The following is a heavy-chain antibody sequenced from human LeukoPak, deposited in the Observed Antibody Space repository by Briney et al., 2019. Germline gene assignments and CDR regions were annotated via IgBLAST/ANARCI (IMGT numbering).Heavy chain of an antibody. J-gene: IGHJ4*02. Sequence: SETLPLTCTVSGGSISTYYWSWIRQPAGKGLEWIGRINTSGSTTYNPSLKSRVTMSIDTSKNQFSLKLSSVTAADTAVYYCARDFLDPGTPAYYYDSSGHRPNDYWGQGTLVTVSS. V-gene: IGHV4-4*07. CDR2: INTSGST. D-gene: IGHD3-22*01. CDR1: GGSISTYY. CDR3: ARDFLDPGTPAYYYDSSGHRPNDY.